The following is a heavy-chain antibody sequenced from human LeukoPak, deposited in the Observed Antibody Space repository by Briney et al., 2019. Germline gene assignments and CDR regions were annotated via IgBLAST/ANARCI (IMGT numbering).Heavy chain of an antibody. V-gene: IGHV4-59*01. J-gene: IGHJ5*02. D-gene: IGHD6-13*01. CDR1: GGSISSYY. Sequence: SSGTLSLTCAVSGGSISSYYWSWIRQPPGKGLEWIGYIYYSGSTNYNPSLKSRVTISVDTSKNQFSLKLSSVTAADTAVYYCAGGGSDSSSCPGPWGQGTLVTVSS. CDR2: IYYSGST. CDR3: AGGGSDSSSCPGP.